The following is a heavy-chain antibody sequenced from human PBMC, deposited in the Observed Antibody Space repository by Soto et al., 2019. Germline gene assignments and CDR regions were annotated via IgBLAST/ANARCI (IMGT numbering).Heavy chain of an antibody. Sequence: GGSLRLSCAASGFTVSSNYMSWVRQAPGKGLELVSVIYSGGSTYYADSVKGRFTISRDNSKNTLYLQMNSLRAEDTAVYYCARDGVAGAGKVYYYYGMDVWGQGTTVTVFS. CDR2: IYSGGST. CDR3: ARDGVAGAGKVYYYYGMDV. J-gene: IGHJ6*02. CDR1: GFTVSSNY. V-gene: IGHV3-53*01. D-gene: IGHD6-19*01.